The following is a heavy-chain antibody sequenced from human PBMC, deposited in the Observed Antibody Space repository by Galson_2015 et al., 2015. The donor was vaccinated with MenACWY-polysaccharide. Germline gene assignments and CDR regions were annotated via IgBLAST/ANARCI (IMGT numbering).Heavy chain of an antibody. V-gene: IGHV3-33*01. CDR2: IWYDGSKK. CDR3: ARPQDTSGSYPDY. CDR1: GFTFSSYG. Sequence: SLRLSCAASGFTFSSYGMHWVRQAPGKGLEWVAVIWYDGSKKYYADSVKDRFTISRDNSKNTLYLQMNSLRGEDTAVYYCARPQDTSGSYPDYWGQGTLVTVSS. J-gene: IGHJ4*02. D-gene: IGHD3-22*01.